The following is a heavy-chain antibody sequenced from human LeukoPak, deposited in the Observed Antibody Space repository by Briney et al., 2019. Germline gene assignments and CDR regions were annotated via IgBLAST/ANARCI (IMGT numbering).Heavy chain of an antibody. D-gene: IGHD1-7*01. CDR2: IRYDGSNK. CDR1: GFTFSSYG. V-gene: IGHV3-30*02. J-gene: IGHJ6*03. CDR3: ARDGWNYHSYYSYMDV. Sequence: GGSLRLSCAASGFTFSSYGMHWVRQAPGKGLEWVAFIRYDGSNKYYADSVKGRFTISRDNSKNTLYLQMNSLRAEDTGVYYCARDGWNYHSYYSYMDVWGKGPTVTVSS.